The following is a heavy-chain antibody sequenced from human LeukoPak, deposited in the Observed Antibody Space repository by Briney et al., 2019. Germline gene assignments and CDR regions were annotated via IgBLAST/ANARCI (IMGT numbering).Heavy chain of an antibody. D-gene: IGHD2-21*02. CDR3: ARDPAYCGGDCYSV. Sequence: GGSLRLSCAGSGFTFSNYWMHWVRQAPGKGLMWVSRIKTDGSSTYYADSVKGRFTISRDNSKNTLYLQMNSLRAEDTAVYYCARDPAYCGGDCYSVWGQGTLVTVSS. V-gene: IGHV3-74*01. CDR1: GFTFSNYW. J-gene: IGHJ4*02. CDR2: IKTDGSST.